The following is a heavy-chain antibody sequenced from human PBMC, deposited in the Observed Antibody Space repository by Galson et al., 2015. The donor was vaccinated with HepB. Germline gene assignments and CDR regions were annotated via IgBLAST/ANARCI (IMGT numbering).Heavy chain of an antibody. D-gene: IGHD3-3*01. CDR1: DGSISSGSDH. J-gene: IGHJ4*02. V-gene: IGHV4-61*02. Sequence: LSLTCTVSDGSISSGSDHWNWIRQPAGKGLEWVGRIHASGRTNYNPSLQSRLTMSVDTSKNQFSLNLSSVTAADTAMYYCARSGPFYDFWSGPTDYFDSWGQGILVTVSS. CDR2: IHASGRT. CDR3: ARSGPFYDFWSGPTDYFDS.